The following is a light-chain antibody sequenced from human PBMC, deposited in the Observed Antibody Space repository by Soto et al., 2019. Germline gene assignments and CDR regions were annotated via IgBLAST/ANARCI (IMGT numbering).Light chain of an antibody. CDR3: SSDAGSTFYV. J-gene: IGLJ1*01. Sequence: QSVLTQPPSASGSPGQSVTISCTGTSSDIGAYFYVSWYQQHPGKAPKLMIYEVSKRPSGVPGRFSGSKSGNTASLTISGLQTEDEADYYCSSDAGSTFYVFGTGTKVTVL. V-gene: IGLV2-8*01. CDR2: EVS. CDR1: SSDIGAYFY.